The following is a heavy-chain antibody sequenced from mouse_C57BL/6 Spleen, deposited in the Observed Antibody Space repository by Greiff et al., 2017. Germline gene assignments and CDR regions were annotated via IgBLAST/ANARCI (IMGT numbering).Heavy chain of an antibody. D-gene: IGHD2-1*01. CDR1: GYAFTNYL. J-gene: IGHJ4*01. CDR2: INPGSGGT. V-gene: IGHV1-54*01. CDR3: AKERGIYYGNDYARDY. Sequence: VKLQESGAELVRPGTSVKVSCKASGYAFTNYLIEWVKQRPGQGLEWIGVINPGSGGTNYNEKFQGKATLTADKTSSTDYMQLSSLTSEDSAVYYCAKERGIYYGNDYARDYWGQGTSVTVSS.